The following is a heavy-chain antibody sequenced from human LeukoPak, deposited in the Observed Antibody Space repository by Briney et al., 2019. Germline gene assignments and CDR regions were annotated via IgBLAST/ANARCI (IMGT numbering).Heavy chain of an antibody. V-gene: IGHV5-51*01. CDR3: ASGPLEGWCEFFDY. Sequence: GESLKISCKGSGYTFTTYWIGWVRQMPGKGLEWMGIIFPDDSDTIYSPSFQGQVTISADKSITTAYLQWSSLKASDTAMYYCASGPLEGWCEFFDYWGQGTLVTVSS. J-gene: IGHJ4*02. CDR2: IFPDDSDT. CDR1: GYTFTTYW. D-gene: IGHD6-19*01.